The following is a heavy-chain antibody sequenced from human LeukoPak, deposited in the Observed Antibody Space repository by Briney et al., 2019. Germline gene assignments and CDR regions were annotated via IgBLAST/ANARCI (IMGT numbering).Heavy chain of an antibody. J-gene: IGHJ3*02. Sequence: ASVKVSCKASGYTFTGYYMHWVRQAPGQGLEWMGWINPNSGDTNYAQKFQGRVTMTRDTSISAAYMELSRLRSDDTAVYYCARPKWLRSSSYAFDIWGQGTWSPSL. CDR3: ARPKWLRSSSYAFDI. D-gene: IGHD5-12*01. V-gene: IGHV1-2*02. CDR2: INPNSGDT. CDR1: GYTFTGYY.